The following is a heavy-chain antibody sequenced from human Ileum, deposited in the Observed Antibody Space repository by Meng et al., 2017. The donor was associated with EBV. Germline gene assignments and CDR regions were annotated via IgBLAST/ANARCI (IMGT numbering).Heavy chain of an antibody. D-gene: IGHD2-8*01. CDR2: IHHTRGP. J-gene: IGHJ4*02. Sequence: GQVQESGPGLGGPSGTLSLTCSVSGDSISNEHWWSWVRQSPGKGLEWIGEIHHTRGPNYNPSLKSRAIISVDKSNNHFSLRLSAVTAADTTVYYCASNGAFSLDHWGQGTLVTVSS. CDR1: GDSISNEHW. CDR3: ASNGAFSLDH. V-gene: IGHV4-4*02.